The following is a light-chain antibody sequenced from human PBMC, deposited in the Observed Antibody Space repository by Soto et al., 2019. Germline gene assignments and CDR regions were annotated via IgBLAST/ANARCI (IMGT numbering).Light chain of an antibody. CDR2: YDS. Sequence: SYELTQRPSVSVAHVTTARITWGGNNIGSKSVHWYQQTPGQAPVLVIYYDSDRHSGIPERFSGSNSGNTATLTISRVDAGDEADYYFQGWYSSSDHVVFGGGPKLTV. V-gene: IGLV3-21*04. CDR1: NIGSKS. J-gene: IGLJ2*01. CDR3: QGWYSSSDHVV.